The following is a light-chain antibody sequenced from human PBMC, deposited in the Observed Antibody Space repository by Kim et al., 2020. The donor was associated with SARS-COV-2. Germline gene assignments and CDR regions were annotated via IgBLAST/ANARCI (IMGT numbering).Light chain of an antibody. CDR1: ISDVGGYNY. V-gene: IGLV2-14*04. CDR2: DVS. J-gene: IGLJ3*02. Sequence: GQSVTISCTGTISDVGGYNYVSWYQQYLGKAPKRIIYDVSKRPSGVSNRFSGSKSGNTASLTISGLQAEDEADYYCSSHTTSSPWVFGGGTQLTVL. CDR3: SSHTTSSPWV.